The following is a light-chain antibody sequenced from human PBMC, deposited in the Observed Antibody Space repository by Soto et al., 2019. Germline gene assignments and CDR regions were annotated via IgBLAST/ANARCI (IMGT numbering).Light chain of an antibody. CDR1: QSVSGY. V-gene: IGKV3-11*01. J-gene: IGKJ1*01. CDR2: DAS. CDR3: QQRGTWPT. Sequence: EILLTQPPATLPLSPGERAALPGRASQSVSGYLAWYQQKPGQAPRLLIYDASSRAKGIPARFTGSGSGTDFSLTISSLEPEDFAVYYCQQRGTWPTFGEGTKVDIK.